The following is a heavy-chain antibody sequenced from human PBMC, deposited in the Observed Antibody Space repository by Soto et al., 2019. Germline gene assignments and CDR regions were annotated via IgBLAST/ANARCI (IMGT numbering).Heavy chain of an antibody. J-gene: IGHJ4*02. CDR2: IFYSGNT. Sequence: SETLSLTCNVSGASVTNDLYFWTWLRQSPGTGLEWLGSIFYSGNTNVNPSLEGRLTMSISTSKNLFSLKLTSVKAADAAVYLCAREIKFVPPTRWDNFDFWGQGDLVTVSS. V-gene: IGHV4-61*01. CDR3: AREIKFVPPTRWDNFDF. CDR1: GASVTNDLYF. D-gene: IGHD1-26*01.